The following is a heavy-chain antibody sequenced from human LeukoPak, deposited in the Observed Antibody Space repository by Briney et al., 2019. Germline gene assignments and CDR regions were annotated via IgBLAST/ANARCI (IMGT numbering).Heavy chain of an antibody. CDR1: GFTFSSYA. V-gene: IGHV3-23*01. D-gene: IGHD2-8*01. J-gene: IGHJ4*02. Sequence: PGGFLRLSCAASGFTFSSYAMSWVRQAPGKGLEWVSAISGSGGNSYYAGSVKGRFTISRDNSKNTLYLQMNSLRVEDTAVYYCAKIKWPASDYWGQGTLATVSS. CDR2: ISGSGGNS. CDR3: AKIKWPASDY.